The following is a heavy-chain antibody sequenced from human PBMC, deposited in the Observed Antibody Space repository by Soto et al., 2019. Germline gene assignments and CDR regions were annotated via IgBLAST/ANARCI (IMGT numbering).Heavy chain of an antibody. V-gene: IGHV3-30-3*01. Sequence: GGSLRLSCAASGFTFSSYTMHWVRQAPGKGLGWVTVISSDGSFKSYGDSVKGRFTISRDNSKNTLYLQMNSLTTEDTAMYFCARERRSDSGGWHLFDYWGQGA. CDR1: GFTFSSYT. CDR2: ISSDGSFK. J-gene: IGHJ4*02. D-gene: IGHD6-19*01. CDR3: ARERRSDSGGWHLFDY.